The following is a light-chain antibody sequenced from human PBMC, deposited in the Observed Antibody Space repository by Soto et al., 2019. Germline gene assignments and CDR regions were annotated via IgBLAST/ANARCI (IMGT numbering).Light chain of an antibody. CDR2: AVS. J-gene: IGKJ1*01. V-gene: IGKV3-20*01. CDR1: QTVRGNY. CDR3: HHYGPAPWT. Sequence: EIVLTQSAGTLSLSPGERATLSCRASQTVRGNYLAWFQQRPGQAPRLLIYAVSTRAAGVPDRFSGSGSGTGFSLTINRLEPEDFAMYYCHHYGPAPWTFGQGTKVEIK.